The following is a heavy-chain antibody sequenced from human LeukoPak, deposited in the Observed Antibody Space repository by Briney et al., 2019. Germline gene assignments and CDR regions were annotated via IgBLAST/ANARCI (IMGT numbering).Heavy chain of an antibody. CDR3: ARDSGCSSTSCYTWEAGWFDP. CDR1: GFTFSSYS. J-gene: IGHJ5*02. CDR2: ISSSSSTI. V-gene: IGHV3-48*01. Sequence: PGGSLRLSCAASGFTFSSYSMNWVRQAPGKGLEWVSYISSSSSTIYYADSVKGRFTISRDNAKNSLYLQMNSLRAEDTAVYYCARDSGCSSTSCYTWEAGWFDPWGQGTLVTVSS. D-gene: IGHD2-2*02.